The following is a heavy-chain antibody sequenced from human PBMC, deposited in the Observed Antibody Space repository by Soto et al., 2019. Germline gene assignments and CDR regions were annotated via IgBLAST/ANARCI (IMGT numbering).Heavy chain of an antibody. CDR2: IIFSGNT. V-gene: IGHV4-59*08. J-gene: IGHJ5*02. Sequence: QAQLQETGPGLVKPSATLSLPCIASGASLRSYYWSWIRRPPGKGLEWIGYIIFSGNTDYNPALNSRVTRSVDTSKNQFSLRLSSVTAADTAIYYCARRKGTGFDPWGLGTLVTVSS. CDR3: ARRKGTGFDP. CDR1: GASLRSYY.